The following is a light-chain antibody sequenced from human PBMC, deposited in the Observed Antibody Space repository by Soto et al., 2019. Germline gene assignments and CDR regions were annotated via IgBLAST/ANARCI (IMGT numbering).Light chain of an antibody. Sequence: SALTQPASVSGSPGQSISSSSTGTSSDVGFYNYVSWYQQLPGKAPKLMIYEVTNRPSGVSNRFSGSKSGNTASLTISGLQAEDEADYYCTSYTTGSTLEVFGTGTKVTVL. CDR1: SSDVGFYNY. CDR3: TSYTTGSTLEV. J-gene: IGLJ1*01. V-gene: IGLV2-14*01. CDR2: EVT.